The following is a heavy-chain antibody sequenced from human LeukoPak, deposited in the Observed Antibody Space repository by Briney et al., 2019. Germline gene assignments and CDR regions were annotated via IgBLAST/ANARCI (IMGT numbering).Heavy chain of an antibody. CDR3: ARSDTAMVYFDY. Sequence: AASVKVSCKASRYTFTSYDINWVRQATGQGLEWMGWMNPNSGNTGYAQKFQGRVTMTRNTSISTAYMELSSLRSEDTAVYYCARSDTAMVYFDYWGQGTLVTVSS. CDR1: RYTFTSYD. V-gene: IGHV1-8*01. CDR2: MNPNSGNT. D-gene: IGHD5-18*01. J-gene: IGHJ4*02.